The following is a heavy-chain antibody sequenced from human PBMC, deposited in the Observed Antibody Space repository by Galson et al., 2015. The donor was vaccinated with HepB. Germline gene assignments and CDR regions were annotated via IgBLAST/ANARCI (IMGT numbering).Heavy chain of an antibody. Sequence: QSGAEVKKPGESLKISCKGFGYSFTSYWIAWVRQMPGKGLEWMGIIYPGDSDTRYSPSFQGQVTISADRSISTAYLQWSSLKASDTAMYYCARHTNYDFWSGNYYYYGMDVWGQGTTVTVSS. CDR3: ARHTNYDFWSGNYYYYGMDV. CDR1: GYSFTSYW. CDR2: IYPGDSDT. J-gene: IGHJ6*02. V-gene: IGHV5-51*01. D-gene: IGHD3-3*01.